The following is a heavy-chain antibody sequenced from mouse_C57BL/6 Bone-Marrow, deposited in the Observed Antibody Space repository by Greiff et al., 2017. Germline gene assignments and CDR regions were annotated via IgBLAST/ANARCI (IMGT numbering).Heavy chain of an antibody. Sequence: SGPGILQPSPSLSLSCSSSGFSLSTFGMGLGWIRPPTGKGLEWLVHPWWDDDKYSNPALKSRLTITKDTSKNKVFLKIANADTAATATYYCARIWDYCSSFAYWGQGTLVTVSA. CDR3: ARIWDYCSSFAY. J-gene: IGHJ3*01. V-gene: IGHV8-8*01. CDR2: PWWDDDK. CDR1: GFSLSTFGMG. D-gene: IGHD1-1*01.